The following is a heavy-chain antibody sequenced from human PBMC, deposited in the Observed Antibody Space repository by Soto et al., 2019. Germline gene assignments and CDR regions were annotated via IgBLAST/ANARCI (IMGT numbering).Heavy chain of an antibody. CDR1: GGSISSGGYY. CDR3: ARGVRSAAAKSTWFDP. D-gene: IGHD2-2*01. J-gene: IGHJ5*02. V-gene: IGHV4-31*03. Sequence: TLSLTCTVSGGSISSGGYYWSWIRQHPGKGLEWIGYIYYSGSTYYNPSLKSRVTISVDTSKNQFSLKLSSVTAADTAVYYCARGVRSAAAKSTWFDPWGQGTLVTVSS. CDR2: IYYSGST.